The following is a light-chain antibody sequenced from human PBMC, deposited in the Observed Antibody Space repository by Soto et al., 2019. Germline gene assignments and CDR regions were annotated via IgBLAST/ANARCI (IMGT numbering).Light chain of an antibody. CDR2: EVT. CDR1: SGDIGSYNR. V-gene: IGLV2-14*01. CDR3: SSYTNINTRACV. Sequence: QSVLTQHASVSGSTGQSITISCTGTSGDIGSYNRVSWYQQHPGKAPKLIIYEVTDRPSGVSNRFSGSKSGNTASLTISGLQAEDEAEYYCSSYTNINTRACVFGTGTKLTVL. J-gene: IGLJ1*01.